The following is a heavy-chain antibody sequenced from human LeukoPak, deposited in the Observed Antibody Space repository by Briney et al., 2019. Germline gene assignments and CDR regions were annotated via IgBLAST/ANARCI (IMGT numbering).Heavy chain of an antibody. J-gene: IGHJ3*02. V-gene: IGHV1-46*01. CDR3: AREAINSGWYSRGSDAFDI. CDR1: GYSFSSYY. CDR2: INPSGGST. Sequence: GASVKVSCKASGYSFSSYYIHWERQAPGQGLEWMGLINPSGGSTSYAQKFQGRVTITRDTSTNTVYMELSSLRSEDTAVYFCAREAINSGWYSRGSDAFDIWGQGTMVTVSS. D-gene: IGHD6-19*01.